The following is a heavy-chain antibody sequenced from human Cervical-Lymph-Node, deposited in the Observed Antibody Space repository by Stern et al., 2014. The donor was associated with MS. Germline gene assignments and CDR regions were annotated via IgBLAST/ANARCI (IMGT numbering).Heavy chain of an antibody. Sequence: VHLVESGGGLVKPGGSLRLSCVASGFTFSDYYMSWIRQAPGKGPEWVSYIGSRGSAIFYADSVKGRFTISRANARNSLYLQMTTLRAEDRAVYSVGKARHVVSGRSLGSDTWGRGPWSPSPQ. D-gene: IGHD2-15*01. V-gene: IGHV3-11*01. CDR2: IGSRGSAI. CDR3: GKARHVVSGRSLGSDT. J-gene: IGHJ5*02. CDR1: GFTFSDYY.